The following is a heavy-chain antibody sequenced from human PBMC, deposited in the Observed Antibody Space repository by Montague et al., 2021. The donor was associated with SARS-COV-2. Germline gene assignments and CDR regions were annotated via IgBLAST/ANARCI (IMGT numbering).Heavy chain of an antibody. V-gene: IGHV3-11*01. J-gene: IGHJ4*02. CDR3: ARRGKAITVPYFDY. CDR1: GFSFSDYY. D-gene: IGHD3-3*01. CDR2: ISSGGLSI. Sequence: SLRLSSAASGFSFSDYYMTWIRQAPGKGLEWVSYISSGGLSIYYSDSVKGRFTISRDNANKTLFLQMNSLRAEDTAVYYCARRGKAITVPYFDYWGQGTPVAVSS.